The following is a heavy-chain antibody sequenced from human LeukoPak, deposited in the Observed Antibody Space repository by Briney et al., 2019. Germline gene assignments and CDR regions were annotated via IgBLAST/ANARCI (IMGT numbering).Heavy chain of an antibody. J-gene: IGHJ4*02. Sequence: GGSLRLSCAASGFTFSSYAMSWGRQAPGQGLEWVSVISNSGGSTFYADSVKGRFTISRDNSKNTLYLQMNSLRAEDTAVYYCAKRASGSGTSLYYFDYWGQGTLVTVSS. D-gene: IGHD3-10*01. V-gene: IGHV3-23*01. CDR1: GFTFSSYA. CDR2: ISNSGGST. CDR3: AKRASGSGTSLYYFDY.